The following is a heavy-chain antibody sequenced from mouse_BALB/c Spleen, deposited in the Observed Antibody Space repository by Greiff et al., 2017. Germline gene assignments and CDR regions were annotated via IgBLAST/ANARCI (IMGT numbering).Heavy chain of an antibody. CDR2: ISSGGSYT. J-gene: IGHJ2*01. CDR3: ARHGYGSSPYYFDY. D-gene: IGHD1-1*01. V-gene: IGHV5-9-3*01. Sequence: DVMLVESGGGLVKPGGSLKLSCAASGFTFSSYAMSWVRQTPEKRLEWVATISSGGSYTYYPDSVKGRFTISRDNAKNTLYLQMSSLRSEDTAMYYCARHGYGSSPYYFDYWGQGTTLTVSS. CDR1: GFTFSSYA.